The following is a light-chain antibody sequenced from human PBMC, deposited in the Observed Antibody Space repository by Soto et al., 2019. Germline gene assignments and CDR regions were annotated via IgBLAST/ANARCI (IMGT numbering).Light chain of an antibody. V-gene: IGLV2-14*03. CDR1: SSDVGGYNY. J-gene: IGLJ1*01. Sequence: QSVLTQPASVSGSPGQSITISCTGTSSDVGGYNYVSWYQQHPGKAPKLMIYDVSNRPSGVSNRFSGSKSGNTASLTISGLQADDEADYYCSSHIISSTPFYVFATGTKVTVL. CDR3: SSHIISSTPFYV. CDR2: DVS.